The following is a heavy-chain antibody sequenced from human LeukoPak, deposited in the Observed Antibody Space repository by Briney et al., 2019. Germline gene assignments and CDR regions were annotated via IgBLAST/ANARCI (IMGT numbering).Heavy chain of an antibody. D-gene: IGHD2/OR15-2a*01. V-gene: IGHV3-30*02. CDR2: IKPDGSNK. CDR1: GFTFSSYG. CDR3: ARSRAFDY. J-gene: IGHJ4*02. Sequence: GGSLRLSCAASGFTFSSYGMHWVRQAPGKGLEWVALIKPDGSNKYYADSVKGRFTISRDNSKNTLHLQMNSLRAEDTAVYYRARSRAFDYWGQGTLVTVSS.